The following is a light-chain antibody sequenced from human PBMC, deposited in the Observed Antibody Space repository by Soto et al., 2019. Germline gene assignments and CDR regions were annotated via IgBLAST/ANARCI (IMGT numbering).Light chain of an antibody. CDR2: DVS. CDR3: SSYTSTSTPCV. CDR1: SSGFGGYDY. Sequence: QSALTQPASVSGSPGQSISISCTGISSGFGGYDYVSWYQQRPGKAPKLMIYDVSNRPSGVSNRFSGSKSGNTASLTISGLQAEDEADYYCSSYTSTSTPCVFGTGTKVTVL. V-gene: IGLV2-14*01. J-gene: IGLJ1*01.